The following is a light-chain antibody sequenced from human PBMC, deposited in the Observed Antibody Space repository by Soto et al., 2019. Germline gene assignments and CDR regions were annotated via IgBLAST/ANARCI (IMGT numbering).Light chain of an antibody. Sequence: DIVMTQSPDSLAVSLGERATINCKSSQSVFFSSNNKNYLAWYQQKPGQPPKLLIYWASTRESGVPDRFSGSGSGTDFTLTISSLQTEDVAVYSCQQYYSAPYTFGQGTKLE. J-gene: IGKJ2*01. V-gene: IGKV4-1*01. CDR1: QSVFFSSNNKNY. CDR3: QQYYSAPYT. CDR2: WAS.